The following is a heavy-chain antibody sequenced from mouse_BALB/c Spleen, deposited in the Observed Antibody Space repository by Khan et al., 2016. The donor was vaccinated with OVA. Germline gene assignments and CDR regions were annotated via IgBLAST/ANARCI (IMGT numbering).Heavy chain of an antibody. CDR1: GYAFTDYL. Sequence: QVQLKQSGAELVRPGTSVKVSCKASGYAFTDYLIEWLKQRPGQGLEWIGVINPGSGGTHYNEKFMDRATMTADKSSSTAYMQLSSLTSEDSSVYFCSRSGYGFGAYWGPGTLVTVSA. CDR2: INPGSGGT. J-gene: IGHJ3*01. V-gene: IGHV1-54*01. D-gene: IGHD3-2*02. CDR3: SRSGYGFGAY.